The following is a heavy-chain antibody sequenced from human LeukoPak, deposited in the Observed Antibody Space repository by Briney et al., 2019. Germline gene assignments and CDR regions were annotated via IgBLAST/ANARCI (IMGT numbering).Heavy chain of an antibody. CDR2: ISSSSSTI. CDR1: GFTFSSYS. CDR3: ARDSPASPLGA. J-gene: IGHJ5*02. D-gene: IGHD3-16*01. V-gene: IGHV3-48*01. Sequence: PGGSLRLSCAASGFTFSSYSMNWFRQAPEKGLEWVSYISSSSSTIYYADSVKGRFTISRDNAKNSLYLQMNSLRAEDTAVYYCARDSPASPLGAWGQGTLVTVSS.